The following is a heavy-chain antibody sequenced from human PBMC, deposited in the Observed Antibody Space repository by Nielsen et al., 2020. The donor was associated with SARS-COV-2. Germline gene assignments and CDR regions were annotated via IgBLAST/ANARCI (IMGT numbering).Heavy chain of an antibody. CDR1: GFTFSSYA. V-gene: IGHV3-30-3*01. J-gene: IGHJ6*02. Sequence: GESLKISCAASGFTFSSYAMHWVRQAPGKGLEWVAVISYDGSNKYYADSVKGRFTISRDNSKNTLYLQMNSLRAEDTAVYYCAKGNRGSYYYGMDVWGQGTTVTVSS. CDR2: ISYDGSNK. D-gene: IGHD1-26*01. CDR3: AKGNRGSYYYGMDV.